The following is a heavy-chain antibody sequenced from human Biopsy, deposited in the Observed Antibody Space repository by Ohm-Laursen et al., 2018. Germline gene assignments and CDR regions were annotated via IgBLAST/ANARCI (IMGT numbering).Heavy chain of an antibody. D-gene: IGHD3-22*01. CDR2: IYYTGNT. CDR3: ARDRGYYSDRTVPGYFDL. J-gene: IGHJ2*01. V-gene: IGHV4-59*01. Sequence: SVTLSLTCTVSGDSISTYYWSWIRQPPGKGLQWIGYIYYTGNTDYNPSLQSRVTISVDTSKNHFSLRLRSMTPADTAMYYCARDRGYYSDRTVPGYFDLWGRGTLVTVSS. CDR1: GDSISTYY.